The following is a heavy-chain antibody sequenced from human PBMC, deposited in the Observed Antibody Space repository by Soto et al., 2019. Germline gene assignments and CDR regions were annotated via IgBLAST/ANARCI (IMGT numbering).Heavy chain of an antibody. CDR1: GYTFTGYY. V-gene: IGHV1-2*02. D-gene: IGHD6-6*01. Sequence: ASVKVSCKASGYTFTGYYMHWVRQAPGQGLEWMGWINPNSGGTNYAQKFQGRVTMTRDTSISTAYLQMNSLKTEDTGVYWCTRGTRPYGMDVWGQGTTVTVSS. CDR3: TRGTRPYGMDV. CDR2: INPNSGGT. J-gene: IGHJ6*02.